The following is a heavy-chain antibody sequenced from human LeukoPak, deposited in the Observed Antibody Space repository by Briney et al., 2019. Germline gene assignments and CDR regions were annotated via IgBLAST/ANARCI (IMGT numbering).Heavy chain of an antibody. CDR2: IYYSGST. V-gene: IGHV4-59*11. CDR3: AREFWSGYYPNYFDY. J-gene: IGHJ4*02. D-gene: IGHD3-3*01. CDR1: GGSISSHY. Sequence: PSETLSLTCTVSGGSISSHYWSWIRQPPGKGLEWIGYIYYSGSTNYNPSLKSRVTISVDTSKNQFSLKLSSVTAADTAVYYCAREFWSGYYPNYFDYWGQGTLVTVSS.